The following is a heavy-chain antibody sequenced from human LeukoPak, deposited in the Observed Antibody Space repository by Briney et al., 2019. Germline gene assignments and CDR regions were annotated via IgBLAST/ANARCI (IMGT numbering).Heavy chain of an antibody. CDR3: GGGEGDYGPSKGAFDY. J-gene: IGHJ4*02. V-gene: IGHV4-38-2*01. CDR1: GYSISSGYY. D-gene: IGHD4/OR15-4a*01. Sequence: PSETLSLTCAVSGYSISSGYYWGWIRQPPGKGLEWIGSIYHSGGTYYNPSLKSRVTISVDTSKNQFSLKLSSVTAADTAVYYWGGGEGDYGPSKGAFDYWGQGTLVTVSS. CDR2: IYHSGGT.